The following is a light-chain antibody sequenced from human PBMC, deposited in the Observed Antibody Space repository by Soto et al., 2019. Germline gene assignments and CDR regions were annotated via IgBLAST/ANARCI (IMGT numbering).Light chain of an antibody. CDR1: SSDVGSYNL. Sequence: QSVLTQPASVSGSPGQSITISCTGTSSDVGSYNLVSWYQQHPGKAPKLMIYEVSKLPSGVSNRFSGSKSGNTASLTISGLQAEDEADYYCCSYAGSSTYVFGTGTQLTVL. CDR3: CSYAGSSTYV. V-gene: IGLV2-23*02. J-gene: IGLJ1*01. CDR2: EVS.